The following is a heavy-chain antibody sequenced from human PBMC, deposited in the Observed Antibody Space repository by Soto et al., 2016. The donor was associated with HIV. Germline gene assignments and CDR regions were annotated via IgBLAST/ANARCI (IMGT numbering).Heavy chain of an antibody. D-gene: IGHD1-26*01. V-gene: IGHV1-69*13. CDR3: ARGEDSGSYLGAFDI. CDR1: GGTFSSYG. Sequence: QVQLVQSGAEVKKPGSSVKVSCKASGGTFSSYGINWVRQAPGQGLEWMGGIIPIFGTPNYAQKFQGRVTINADESTSTAYMELSSLRSEDTAVYYCARGEDSGSYLGAFDIWGQGTVVTVSS. CDR2: IIPIFGTP. J-gene: IGHJ3*02.